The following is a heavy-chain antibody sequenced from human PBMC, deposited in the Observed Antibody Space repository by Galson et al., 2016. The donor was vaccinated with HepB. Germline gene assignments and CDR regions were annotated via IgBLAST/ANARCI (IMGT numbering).Heavy chain of an antibody. Sequence: SLRLSCAASGFTFSDYWMHWVRQAPGKGLVWVSRVNSDEISTSYADSVRGRFTISRDNAQNTLYLQMNSLRVEDTAVYYCARSNAFDIWDQGTMVT. CDR3: ARSNAFDI. V-gene: IGHV3-74*01. J-gene: IGHJ3*02. CDR2: VNSDEIST. CDR1: GFTFSDYW.